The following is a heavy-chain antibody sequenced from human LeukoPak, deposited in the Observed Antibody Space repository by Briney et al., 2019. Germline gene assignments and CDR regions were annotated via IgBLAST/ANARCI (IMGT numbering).Heavy chain of an antibody. Sequence: ASVKVSCKASGYTCSNYYIHWVWHAPGEGLEWMGIINASDGSTSYAQKLQGRVTVTRDTSTSTVYMELSSLRSEDTAVYYCARAGYSSSSITLGYWGQGTLVTVSS. CDR1: GYTCSNYY. J-gene: IGHJ4*02. CDR3: ARAGYSSSSITLGY. D-gene: IGHD6-6*01. CDR2: INASDGST. V-gene: IGHV1-46*01.